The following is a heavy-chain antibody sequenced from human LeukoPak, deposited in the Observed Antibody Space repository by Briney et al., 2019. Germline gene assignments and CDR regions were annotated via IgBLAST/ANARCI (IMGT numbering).Heavy chain of an antibody. Sequence: ASVKVSCKASGYTFTSYYMHWVRQAPGQGLEWMGWINPNSGGTNYAQKFQGRVTMTRDTSISTAYMELSRLRSDDTAVYYCARLPVVPAAMRVSDPFDYWGQGTLVTVSS. J-gene: IGHJ4*02. CDR2: INPNSGGT. CDR1: GYTFTSYY. CDR3: ARLPVVPAAMRVSDPFDY. V-gene: IGHV1-2*02. D-gene: IGHD2-2*01.